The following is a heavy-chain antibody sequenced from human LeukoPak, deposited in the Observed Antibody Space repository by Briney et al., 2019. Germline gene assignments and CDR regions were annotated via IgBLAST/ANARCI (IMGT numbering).Heavy chain of an antibody. CDR2: FNPNSGGT. V-gene: IGHV1-2*02. Sequence: GASVKVSCKASGYTFTGYYMHWVRQAPGQGLEWMGWFNPNSGGTNYAQKFQGRVTMTRDTSISTAYMELSRLRSDDTAVYYCARVSYSSDWYKSDYWGQGALVTVSS. CDR3: ARVSYSSDWYKSDY. J-gene: IGHJ4*02. CDR1: GYTFTGYY. D-gene: IGHD6-19*01.